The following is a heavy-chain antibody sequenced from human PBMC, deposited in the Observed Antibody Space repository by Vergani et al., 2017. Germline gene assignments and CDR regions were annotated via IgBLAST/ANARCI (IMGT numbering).Heavy chain of an antibody. Sequence: QGQLAQSGAEVKKPGSSVKVSCKASGGTFSSNSISWVRQAPGQGLEWMGRIIPIFGTTSYAQKFQGRVTILADESTSTAYMELSSLRSEDTAVYYCAGQTAIAAVFDPWGQGTLVTVSS. D-gene: IGHD6-13*01. CDR3: AGQTAIAAVFDP. J-gene: IGHJ5*02. CDR2: IIPIFGTT. V-gene: IGHV1-69*13. CDR1: GGTFSSNS.